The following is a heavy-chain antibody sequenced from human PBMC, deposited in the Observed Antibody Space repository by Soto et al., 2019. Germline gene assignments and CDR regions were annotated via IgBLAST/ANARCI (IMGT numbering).Heavy chain of an antibody. CDR2: ISAYNGNT. CDR3: ARDHYCSSTSCYGWFDP. J-gene: IGHJ5*02. CDR1: GYTFTSYG. V-gene: IGHV1-18*01. Sequence: ASVKVSCKASGYTFTSYGISWVRQAPGQGLEWMGWISAYNGNTNYAQKLQGRVTMTTDTSTSTAYMELRSLRSDDTAVYYCARDHYCSSTSCYGWFDPWGQGTLVTAPQ. D-gene: IGHD2-2*01.